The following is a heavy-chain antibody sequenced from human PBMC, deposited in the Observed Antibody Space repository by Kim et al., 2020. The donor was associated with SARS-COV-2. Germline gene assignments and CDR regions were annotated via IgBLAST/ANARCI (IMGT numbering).Heavy chain of an antibody. CDR2: T. D-gene: IGHD6-13*01. J-gene: IGHJ4*02. V-gene: IGHV3-53*01. CDR3: ARGGSWPNYVDY. Sequence: THHAATAKGRVTISRPNSKTTLYLQMNSLRAKDTAVYYCARGGSWPNYVDYWGQGTLVTVSS.